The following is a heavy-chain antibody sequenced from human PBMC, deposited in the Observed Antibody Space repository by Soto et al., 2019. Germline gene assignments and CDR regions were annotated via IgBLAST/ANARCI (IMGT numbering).Heavy chain of an antibody. J-gene: IGHJ4*02. Sequence: QVQLVESGGGVVQPGRSLRLSCAASGFTFSSYGMHWVRQAPGKGLEWVAVISYDGSNKYYADSVKGRFTISRDNSKNTLYLQMNSLRAEDTAVYYCAWGIAAAGTFDYWGQGTLVTVSS. V-gene: IGHV3-30*03. D-gene: IGHD6-13*01. CDR3: AWGIAAAGTFDY. CDR1: GFTFSSYG. CDR2: ISYDGSNK.